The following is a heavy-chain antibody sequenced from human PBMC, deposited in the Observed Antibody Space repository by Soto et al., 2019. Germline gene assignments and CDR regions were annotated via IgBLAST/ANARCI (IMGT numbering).Heavy chain of an antibody. Sequence: PGGSLRLSCAASGFTFSSYAMHWVRQAPGKGLEWVAVISYDGSNKYYADSVKGRFTISRDNSKNTLYLQMNSLRAEDTAVYYCARVAGYYYDSSGLYAFDIWGQGTMVTVSS. D-gene: IGHD3-22*01. V-gene: IGHV3-30-3*01. CDR1: GFTFSSYA. J-gene: IGHJ3*02. CDR3: ARVAGYYYDSSGLYAFDI. CDR2: ISYDGSNK.